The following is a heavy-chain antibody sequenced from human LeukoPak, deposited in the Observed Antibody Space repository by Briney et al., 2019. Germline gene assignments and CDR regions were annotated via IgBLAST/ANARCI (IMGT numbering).Heavy chain of an antibody. CDR2: INHSGST. D-gene: IGHD2-2*02. CDR1: GGSFSGYY. Sequence: SETLSLTCAVYGGSFSGYYWSWIRQPPGKGLEWIGEINHSGSTNYNPSLKSRVTISVDTSKNQFSLKLSSVTAADTAVYYCARRGYCSSTSCYTRSSRLDYWGQGTLVTVSS. V-gene: IGHV4-34*01. CDR3: ARRGYCSSTSCYTRSSRLDY. J-gene: IGHJ4*02.